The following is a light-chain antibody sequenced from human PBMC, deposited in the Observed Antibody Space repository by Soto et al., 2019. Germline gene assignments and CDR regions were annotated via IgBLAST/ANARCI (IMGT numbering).Light chain of an antibody. V-gene: IGLV2-14*01. Sequence: QSVLTQPASVSGSPGQSITISCTGTSSDVGGYNYVSWYQQHPVKAPKLMIYDVTNRPSGVSDRFSGSKSGITASLTISGLKAEDEADYYCSSYTSSSTPYVFGTGTKLTVL. CDR1: SSDVGGYNY. CDR3: SSYTSSSTPYV. J-gene: IGLJ1*01. CDR2: DVT.